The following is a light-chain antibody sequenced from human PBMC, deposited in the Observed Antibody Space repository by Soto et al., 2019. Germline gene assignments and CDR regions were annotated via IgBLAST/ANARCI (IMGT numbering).Light chain of an antibody. CDR2: EVS. Sequence: QSALTQPASVSGSPGQSITISCTGTSSDVGGYNYVSWYQQHPDKAPKLMSYEVSNRPSGVSNRFYGSKSGNTASLTISGLQAEDEADYYCSSYTSSSTYVVFGGGTKLTVL. CDR3: SSYTSSSTYVV. V-gene: IGLV2-14*01. CDR1: SSDVGGYNY. J-gene: IGLJ2*01.